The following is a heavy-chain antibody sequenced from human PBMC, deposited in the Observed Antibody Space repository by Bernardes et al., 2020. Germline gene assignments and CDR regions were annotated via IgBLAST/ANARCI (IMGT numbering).Heavy chain of an antibody. CDR1: GFTFSSYG. CDR2: IWYDGSNK. J-gene: IGHJ4*02. D-gene: IGHD2-2*03. Sequence: GGSLRLSCAASGFTFSSYGMHWVRQAPGKGLEWVAVIWYDGSNKYYADSVKGRFTISRDNSKNTLYLQMNSLRAEDTAVYYCASFPYGDCSSTSCYFDYWGQGTLVTVSS. CDR3: ASFPYGDCSSTSCYFDY. V-gene: IGHV3-33*01.